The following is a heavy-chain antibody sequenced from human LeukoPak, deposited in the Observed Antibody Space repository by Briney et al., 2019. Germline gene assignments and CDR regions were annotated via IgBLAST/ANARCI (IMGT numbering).Heavy chain of an antibody. CDR2: INWNGGST. Sequence: GGSLRLSCGASGFTFDDYGMSWVRQAPGKGLEWVSGINWNGGSTGYADSVKGRFTISRDNAKNSLYLQMNSLRAEDTALYYCARGGWELHYFDYWGQGTLVTVSS. J-gene: IGHJ4*02. CDR1: GFTFDDYG. V-gene: IGHV3-20*04. CDR3: ARGGWELHYFDY. D-gene: IGHD1-26*01.